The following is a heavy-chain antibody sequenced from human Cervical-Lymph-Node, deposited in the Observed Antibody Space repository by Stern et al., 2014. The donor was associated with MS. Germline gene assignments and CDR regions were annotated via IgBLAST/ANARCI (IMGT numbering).Heavy chain of an antibody. D-gene: IGHD1-1*01. V-gene: IGHV2-5*02. CDR1: GFSLSTSGVG. CDR3: AHLTTATSLDY. CDR2: IYWDDDK. J-gene: IGHJ4*02. Sequence: QVPLKESGPTLVKPTQTLTLTCTFSGFSLSTSGVGVGWIRQPPGKALEWLAIIYWDDDKRYTPSLESRLTITKVTSQNLVFPIMTNMDPVDTATYYCAHLTTATSLDYWGQGTLVTVSS.